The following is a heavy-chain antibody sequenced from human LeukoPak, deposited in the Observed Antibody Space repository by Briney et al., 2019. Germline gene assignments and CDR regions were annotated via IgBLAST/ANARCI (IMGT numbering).Heavy chain of an antibody. CDR1: GFTFSSYE. J-gene: IGHJ4*02. V-gene: IGHV3-48*03. CDR3: ARGLSGYSSSLGY. D-gene: IGHD6-6*01. Sequence: GGSLRLSCAASGFTFSSYEMNWVRQAPGKGLEWVSYISSSGSTIYYADSVKGRFTISRDNAKNTLYLQMNSLRAEDTAVYYCARGLSGYSSSLGYWGQGTLVTVSS. CDR2: ISSSGSTI.